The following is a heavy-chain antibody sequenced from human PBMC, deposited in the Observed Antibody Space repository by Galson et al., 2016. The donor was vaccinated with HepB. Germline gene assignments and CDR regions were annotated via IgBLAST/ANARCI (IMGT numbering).Heavy chain of an antibody. CDR2: IYGGGTT. CDR3: ARPLPNVGYGMDV. D-gene: IGHD2-15*01. V-gene: IGHV3-53*04. Sequence: SLRLSCAASGFTFSSNYMSWVRQAPGKGLEWVSVIYGGGTTTYADSVKGRFTISRHNSKNTLYLQMNSLRAEDTAVYYCARPLPNVGYGMDVWGQGTTVTVSS. CDR1: GFTFSSNY. J-gene: IGHJ6*02.